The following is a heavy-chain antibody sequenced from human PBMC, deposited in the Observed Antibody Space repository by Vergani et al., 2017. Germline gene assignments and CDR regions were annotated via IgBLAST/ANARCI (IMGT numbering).Heavy chain of an antibody. CDR1: GGSISSGDHC. D-gene: IGHD6-25*01. J-gene: IGHJ6*03. V-gene: IGHV4-31*11. CDR2: IFYSGTT. CDR3: ARVDTQVPATSHFYYMDV. Sequence: QVQLQESGPGVVKPSQTLSLTCAVSGGSISSGDHCWTWIRQRPGKGLEWIGYIFYSGTTYDNPSLRSRLTISLDTSQNQFSLKLRSLTAADTAVYYCARVDTQVPATSHFYYMDVWGKGTTVVVSS.